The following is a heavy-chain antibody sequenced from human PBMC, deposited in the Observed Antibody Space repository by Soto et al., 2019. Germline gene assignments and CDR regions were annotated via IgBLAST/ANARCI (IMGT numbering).Heavy chain of an antibody. CDR1: GFTFSNYW. CDR2: IKLDGSER. V-gene: IGHV3-7*01. CDR3: ARRSVIYNWFDP. Sequence: GGSLRLSCAASGFTFSNYWMTWVRQAPGKGLEWVGSIKLDGSERYYVDSVKGRFTISRDNARNSLYLQMNSLRAEDTAVYYCARRSVIYNWFDPWGQRSLVTVSS. J-gene: IGHJ5*02. D-gene: IGHD3-16*02.